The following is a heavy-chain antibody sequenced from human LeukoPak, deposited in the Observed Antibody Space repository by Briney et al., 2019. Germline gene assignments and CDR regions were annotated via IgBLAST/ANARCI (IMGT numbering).Heavy chain of an antibody. J-gene: IGHJ4*02. CDR1: GGSFSGYY. CDR3: ARGGGIAAAGRRRADY. V-gene: IGHV4-34*01. D-gene: IGHD6-13*01. CDR2: INHSGST. Sequence: SETLSLTCAVYGGSFSGYYWSWIRQPPGKGLEWIGEINHSGSTNYNPSLKSRVTISVDTSKNQFSLKLSSATAADTAVYYCARGGGIAAAGRRRADYWGQGTLVTVSS.